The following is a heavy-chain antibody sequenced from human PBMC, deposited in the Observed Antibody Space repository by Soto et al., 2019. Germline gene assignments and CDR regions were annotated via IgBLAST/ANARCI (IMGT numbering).Heavy chain of an antibody. CDR1: GFPFSTYG. CDR3: AKVAQGDPLISDYGMDV. V-gene: IGHV3-30*18. Sequence: GGSLRLSCAASGFPFSTYGMHWVRQAPGKGLEWVALMSFDANNKYYADSVKGRFTVSRDNSRNTLYLQMNSLRAEDTAVYYXAKVAQGDPLISDYGMDVWGQGTTVTVSS. CDR2: MSFDANNK. J-gene: IGHJ6*02. D-gene: IGHD2-21*02.